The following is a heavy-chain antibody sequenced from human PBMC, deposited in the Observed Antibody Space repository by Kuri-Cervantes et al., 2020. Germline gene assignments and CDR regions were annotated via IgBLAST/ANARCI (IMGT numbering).Heavy chain of an antibody. CDR1: GYTFTSYA. J-gene: IGHJ5*02. D-gene: IGHD2-2*01. Sequence: ASVKVSCKASGYTFTSYAMHWVRQAPGQRLEWMGWSNAGNGNTKYSQEFQGRVTMTRDTSISTAYMELSRLRSDDTAVYYCARETRYCSSTSCYAGGRWFDPWGQGTLVTVSS. V-gene: IGHV1-3*02. CDR2: SNAGNGNT. CDR3: ARETRYCSSTSCYAGGRWFDP.